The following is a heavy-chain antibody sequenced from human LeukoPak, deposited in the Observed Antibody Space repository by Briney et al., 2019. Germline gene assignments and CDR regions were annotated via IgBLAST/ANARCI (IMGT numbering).Heavy chain of an antibody. Sequence: GGSLRLSCAASGFTFSSYSMNWVRQAPGKGLEWVSYISSSSTIYYADSVKGRFTISRDNAKNSLYLQMNSLRAEDTAVYYCARRGIGEDLDYWGQGTLVTVSS. CDR2: ISSSSTI. V-gene: IGHV3-48*04. CDR3: ARRGIGEDLDY. J-gene: IGHJ4*02. CDR1: GFTFSSYS. D-gene: IGHD3-10*01.